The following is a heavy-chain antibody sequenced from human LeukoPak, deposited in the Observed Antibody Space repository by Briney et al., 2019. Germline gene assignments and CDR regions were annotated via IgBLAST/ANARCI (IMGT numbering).Heavy chain of an antibody. CDR3: ARRNIYDYVWGSYYFDY. J-gene: IGHJ4*02. D-gene: IGHD3-16*01. CDR2: INHSGST. V-gene: IGHV4-38-2*02. CDR1: GYSISSGYY. Sequence: SETLSLTCTVSGYSISSGYYWGWIRQPPGKGLEWIGEINHSGSTNYNPSLKSRVTISVDTSKNQFSLKLSSVTAADTAVYYCARRNIYDYVWGSYYFDYWGQGTLATVSS.